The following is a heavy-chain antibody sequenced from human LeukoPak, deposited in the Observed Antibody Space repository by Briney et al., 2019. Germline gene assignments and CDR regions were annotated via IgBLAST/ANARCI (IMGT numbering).Heavy chain of an antibody. Sequence: ASVTVSCKASGYTFTSYGICWVRQAPGQGLEWMGWISAYNGNTNYAQKLQGRVTMTTDTSTSTAYMKLRSLRSDDTAVYYCARRDSSGWRAFDIWGQGTLVTVSS. J-gene: IGHJ4*02. V-gene: IGHV1-18*01. D-gene: IGHD6-19*01. CDR3: ARRDSSGWRAFDI. CDR1: GYTFTSYG. CDR2: ISAYNGNT.